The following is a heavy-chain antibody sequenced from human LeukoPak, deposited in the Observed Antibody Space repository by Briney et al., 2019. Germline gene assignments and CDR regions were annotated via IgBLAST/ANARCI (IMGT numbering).Heavy chain of an antibody. D-gene: IGHD6-19*01. V-gene: IGHV4-34*01. CDR2: INHSGST. J-gene: IGHJ3*02. CDR1: GGSFSGYY. Sequence: PSETLSLTCAVYGGSFSGYYWSWIRQPPGKGLECIGEINHSGSTNYNPSLKSRVTISVDTSKNQFSLKLSSVTAADTAVYYCARRNTGGSRAVAGPPMRAFDIWGQGTTVTVSS. CDR3: ARRNTGGSRAVAGPPMRAFDI.